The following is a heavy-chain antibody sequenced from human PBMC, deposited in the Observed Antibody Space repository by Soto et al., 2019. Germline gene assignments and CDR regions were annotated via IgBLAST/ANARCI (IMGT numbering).Heavy chain of an antibody. CDR3: ARVESDSSGYYSDY. V-gene: IGHV3-33*01. CDR1: GFTFSSYG. J-gene: IGHJ4*02. Sequence: GSLRLSCAASGFTFSSYGMRWVRQAPGKGLEWVAVIWYDGSNKYYADSVKGRFTISRDNSKNTLYLQMNSLRAEDTAVYYCARVESDSSGYYSDYWGQGTLVTVSS. D-gene: IGHD3-22*01. CDR2: IWYDGSNK.